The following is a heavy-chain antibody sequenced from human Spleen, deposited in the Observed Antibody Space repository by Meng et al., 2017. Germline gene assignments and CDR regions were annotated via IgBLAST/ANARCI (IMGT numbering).Heavy chain of an antibody. V-gene: IGHV4-30-4*01. J-gene: IGHJ4*02. CDR3: AREDSRGLNSDS. Sequence: QVQLQESCPGLVKPSQTLSLTCTVSGGSVSSGNNYWIWIRQPPGKGLEWIGYIYYSGRTYYNPSLESRVTMSVDTSKNQFSLKLSSVTVADTAMYYCAREDSRGLNSDSWGKGTLVTVSS. CDR2: IYYSGRT. D-gene: IGHD3-22*01. CDR1: GGSVSSGNNY.